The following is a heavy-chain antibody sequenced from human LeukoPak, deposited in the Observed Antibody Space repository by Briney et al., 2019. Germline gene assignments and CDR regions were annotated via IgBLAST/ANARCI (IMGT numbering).Heavy chain of an antibody. D-gene: IGHD2-15*01. V-gene: IGHV3-23*01. Sequence: GGSLRLSCAASGFTFSTYAMSWGRETPGKGLEWGSPISGDKPGTYHASSVKGRFTISRDNSKNTLHLQMTGLRAEDTAIYYCENASVGHCSGAFSYPFDSWGQGTLVTVSS. CDR1: GFTFSTYA. J-gene: IGHJ4*02. CDR3: ENASVGHCSGAFSYPFDS. CDR2: ISGDKPGT.